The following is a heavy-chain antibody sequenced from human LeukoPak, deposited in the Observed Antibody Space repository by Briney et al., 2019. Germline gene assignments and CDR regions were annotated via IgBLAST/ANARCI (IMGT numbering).Heavy chain of an antibody. D-gene: IGHD5-24*01. CDR3: ARGDVAGTDWFDP. CDR1: GGSFSGYY. CDR2: INHSGST. V-gene: IGHV4-34*01. J-gene: IGHJ5*02. Sequence: SETLSLTCAVSGGSFSGYYWSWIRQPPGKGLEWIGEINHSGSTNYNPSLKSRVTISVDTSKNQFFLKLSAEAAADTAVYYCARGDVAGTDWFDPWGQGTLVTVSS.